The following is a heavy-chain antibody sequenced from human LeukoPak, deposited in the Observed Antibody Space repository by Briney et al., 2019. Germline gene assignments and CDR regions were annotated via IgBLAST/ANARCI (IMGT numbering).Heavy chain of an antibody. V-gene: IGHV3-21*01. D-gene: IGHD4-23*01. CDR3: ARGPGKGGNSHFDY. CDR2: ISSSSSYI. CDR1: GFTFSSYS. Sequence: GGSLRLSCAASGFTFSSYSMNWGRQAPGKGLEWVSSISSSSSYIYYADSVKGRFTISRDNAKNSLYLQMNSLRAEDTAVYYCARGPGKGGNSHFDYWGQGSLVTVYS. J-gene: IGHJ4*02.